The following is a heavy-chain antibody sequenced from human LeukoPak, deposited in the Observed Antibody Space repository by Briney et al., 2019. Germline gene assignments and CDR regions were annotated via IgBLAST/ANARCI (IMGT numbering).Heavy chain of an antibody. V-gene: IGHV4-30-2*01. CDR3: ARGDYDSSGYYLDY. D-gene: IGHD3-22*01. CDR2: IYHSGST. Sequence: SETLSLTCAVSGGSISSGGYSWSWIRQPPGKGLEWIGYIYHSGSTYYNPSLKSRVTISVDRSKNQFSLKLSSVTAADAAVYYCARGDYDSSGYYLDYWGQGTLVTVSS. J-gene: IGHJ4*02. CDR1: GGSISSGGYS.